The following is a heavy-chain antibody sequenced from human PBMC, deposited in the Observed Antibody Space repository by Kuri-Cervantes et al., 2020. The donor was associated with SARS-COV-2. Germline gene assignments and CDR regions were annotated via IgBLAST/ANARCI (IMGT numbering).Heavy chain of an antibody. D-gene: IGHD2-21*01. CDR1: RGTFNTHI. J-gene: IGHJ5*02. CDR2: IRPVFGAP. CDR3: ARETGDRKMGIDP. V-gene: IGHV1-69*13. Sequence: SVKVSCKASRGTFNTHIINWLRQAPGQGLEWMGGIRPVFGAPYYAQKFQGRVTIAADESTSTVHMELGSLNSEDTAIYYCARETGDRKMGIDPWDQGTLVTVSS.